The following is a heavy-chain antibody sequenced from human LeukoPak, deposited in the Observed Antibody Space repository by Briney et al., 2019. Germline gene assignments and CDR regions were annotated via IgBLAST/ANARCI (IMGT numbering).Heavy chain of an antibody. CDR1: GYTFTSYG. CDR2: ISAYNGNT. J-gene: IGHJ5*02. Sequence: GASVKVSCKASGYTFTSYGISWVRQAPGQGLEGMGWISAYNGNTNYAQKLQGRVTMTTETSTSTAYMELRSLRSDDTAVYYCARRPIVGATSWFDPWGQGTLVTVSS. V-gene: IGHV1-18*01. D-gene: IGHD1-26*01. CDR3: ARRPIVGATSWFDP.